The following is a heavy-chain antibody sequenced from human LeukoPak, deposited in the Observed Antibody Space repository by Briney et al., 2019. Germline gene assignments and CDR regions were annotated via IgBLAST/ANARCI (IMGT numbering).Heavy chain of an antibody. CDR1: GGSISSSSYY. J-gene: IGHJ2*01. CDR2: IYYSGST. CDR3: ARVGDGYNTGYFDL. D-gene: IGHD5-24*01. V-gene: IGHV4-39*07. Sequence: SETLSLTCTVSGGSISSSSYYWGWIRQPPGKGPEWIGSIYYSGSTYYNPSLKSRVTISVDTSKNQFSLKLSSVTAADTAVYYCARVGDGYNTGYFDLWGRGTLVTVSS.